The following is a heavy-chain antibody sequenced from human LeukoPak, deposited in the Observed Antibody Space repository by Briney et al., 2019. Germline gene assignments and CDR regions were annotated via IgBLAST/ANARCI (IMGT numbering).Heavy chain of an antibody. CDR3: ARDPGRSGWPNGEYFQH. CDR2: VDPEDGET. Sequence: ASVKISCKVSGYTFTDYYMHWVQQAPGKGLEWMGLVDPEDGETIYAEKFQGRVTITADTSTDTAYMELSSLRSEATAVYYCARDPGRSGWPNGEYFQHWGQGTLVTVSS. D-gene: IGHD6-19*01. V-gene: IGHV1-69-2*01. J-gene: IGHJ1*01. CDR1: GYTFTDYY.